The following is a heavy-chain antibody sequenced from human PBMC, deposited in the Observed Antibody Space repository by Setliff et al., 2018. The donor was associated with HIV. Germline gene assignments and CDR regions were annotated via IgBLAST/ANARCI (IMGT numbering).Heavy chain of an antibody. V-gene: IGHV1-2*06. D-gene: IGHD1-26*01. CDR2: INPSSGGT. CDR1: GYTFTGYY. J-gene: IGHJ6*03. Sequence: ASGEGSCKASGYTFTGYYIHWVRRAPGQGLEWMGRINPSSGGTNYAPKFQGRVTMTRDKSISTAYMELSRLRSDDTAVYYCATWGGSPDGYFYYYMDVWGKGTTVTVSS. CDR3: ATWGGSPDGYFYYYMDV.